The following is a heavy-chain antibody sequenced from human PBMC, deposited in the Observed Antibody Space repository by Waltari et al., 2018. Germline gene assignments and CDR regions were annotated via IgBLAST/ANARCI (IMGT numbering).Heavy chain of an antibody. Sequence: QVQLQQWGAGLLKPSETLSLTCAVYGGSFSGYYWSWIRQPAGKGLEWIGRIYTSGSTNYNPSLKSRVTMSVDTSKNQFSLKLSSVTAADTAVYYCASGNMWELPELDAFDIWGQGTMVTVSS. J-gene: IGHJ3*02. V-gene: IGHV4-59*10. CDR1: GGSFSGYY. CDR3: ASGNMWELPELDAFDI. CDR2: IYTSGST. D-gene: IGHD1-26*01.